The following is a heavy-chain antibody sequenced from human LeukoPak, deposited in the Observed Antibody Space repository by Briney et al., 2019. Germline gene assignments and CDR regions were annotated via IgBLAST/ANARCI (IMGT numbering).Heavy chain of an antibody. CDR1: GGSISSGGYY. CDR3: XXXXYDSSGYYYFDY. D-gene: IGHD3-22*01. CDR2: IYYSGST. Sequence: PSQTLSLTCTVSGGSISSGGYYWSWIRQHPGKGLEWIGYIYYSGSTYYNPSLKSRVTISVDTSKNQFSLKLSSVTAADTAVYXXXXXXYDSSGYYYFDYWGQGTLVTVSS. J-gene: IGHJ4*02. V-gene: IGHV4-31*03.